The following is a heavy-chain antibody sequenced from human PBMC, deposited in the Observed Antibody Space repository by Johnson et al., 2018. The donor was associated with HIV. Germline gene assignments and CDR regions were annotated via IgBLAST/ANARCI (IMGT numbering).Heavy chain of an antibody. CDR3: AREDDYSNYGSAFDI. J-gene: IGHJ3*02. CDR2: ISYDGSNK. Sequence: QEQLVESGGGVVQPERSLRLSCAASRFTFSTYAMHWVRQAPGKGLEWVAVISYDGSNKYYADSVKGRFTISRDNSKNTLYLQMNSLRAEDTAVYYCAREDDYSNYGSAFDIWGQGTMVTVSS. V-gene: IGHV3-30*04. CDR1: RFTFSTYA. D-gene: IGHD4-11*01.